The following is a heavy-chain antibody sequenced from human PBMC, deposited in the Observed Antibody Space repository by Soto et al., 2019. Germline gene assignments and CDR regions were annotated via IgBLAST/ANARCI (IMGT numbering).Heavy chain of an antibody. V-gene: IGHV3-33*01. D-gene: IGHD6-13*01. CDR2: LWYDGSSE. J-gene: IGHJ4*02. Sequence: QVHLVESGGGVVQPGNSLTLSCAASGFSVSTHVIHWVRQVPGKGLEWVAVLWYDGSSEYYADSVKGRFTISRDNSKNMMYLQMNNLRVEDTAIYYCARVPRFDTWYFDYWRPGTKATVSS. CDR3: ARVPRFDTWYFDY. CDR1: GFSVSTHV.